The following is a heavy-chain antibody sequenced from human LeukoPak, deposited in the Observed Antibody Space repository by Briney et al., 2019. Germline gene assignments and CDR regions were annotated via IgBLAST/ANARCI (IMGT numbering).Heavy chain of an antibody. CDR3: ARGSSSGWYTPYFHYYYYMDV. CDR1: GYTFTSYD. V-gene: IGHV1-8*03. D-gene: IGHD6-19*01. Sequence: ASVKVSCKASGYTFTSYDINWVRQATGQGLEWMGWMNPNSGNTGYAQKFQGRVTITRNTSISTAYMELSSLRSEDTAVYYCARGSSSGWYTPYFHYYYYMDVWGKGTTV. CDR2: MNPNSGNT. J-gene: IGHJ6*03.